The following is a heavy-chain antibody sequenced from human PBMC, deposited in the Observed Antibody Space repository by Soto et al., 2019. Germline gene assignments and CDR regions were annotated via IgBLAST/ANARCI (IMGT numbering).Heavy chain of an antibody. V-gene: IGHV1-69*02. J-gene: IGHJ4*02. CDR1: GGTFSSYT. Sequence: QVQLVQSGAEVKKPGSSVKVSCKASGGTFSSYTISWVRQAAGPGLEWMGRIIPILGIANYAQKFQGRVTITADKSTSTAYMELSSLRSEDTAVYYCASPRRFKYCSSDEDDYFDYWGQGTLVTVSS. D-gene: IGHD6-19*01. CDR3: ASPRRFKYCSSDEDDYFDY. CDR2: IIPILGIA.